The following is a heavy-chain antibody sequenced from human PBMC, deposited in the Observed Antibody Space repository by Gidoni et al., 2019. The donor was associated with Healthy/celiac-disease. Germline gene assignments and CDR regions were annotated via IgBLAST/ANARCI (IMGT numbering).Heavy chain of an antibody. V-gene: IGHV4-34*01. Sequence: QVQLQQWGAGLLKPSETLSLTCAVYGGSFSGYYWSWLRQPPGKGLEWIGEINHSGSTNYNPSLKSRVTISVDTSKNQFALKLSSVTAADTAVYYCARGSVAPPWNRLYPGVRGVIYYFDYWGQGTLVTVSS. CDR3: ARGSVAPPWNRLYPGVRGVIYYFDY. CDR2: INHSGST. CDR1: GGSFSGYY. J-gene: IGHJ4*02. D-gene: IGHD3-10*01.